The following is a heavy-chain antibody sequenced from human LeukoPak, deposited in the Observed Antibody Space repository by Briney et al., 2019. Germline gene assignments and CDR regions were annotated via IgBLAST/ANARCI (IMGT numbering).Heavy chain of an antibody. V-gene: IGHV1-69*13. CDR1: GGTFSSYA. D-gene: IGHD3-22*01. CDR3: ARTVYYDSSGYYPPGYFDY. Sequence: SVKVSCKASGGTFSSYAISWVRQAPGQGLEWMGGIIPIFGTANYAQKFQGRVTITADESTSTAYMELSSLRSEDTAVYYCARTVYYDSSGYYPPGYFDYWGQGTLVTVSS. CDR2: IIPIFGTA. J-gene: IGHJ4*02.